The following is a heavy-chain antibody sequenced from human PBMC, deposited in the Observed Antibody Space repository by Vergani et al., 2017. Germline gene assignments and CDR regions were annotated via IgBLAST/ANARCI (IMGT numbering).Heavy chain of an antibody. J-gene: IGHJ6*03. V-gene: IGHV4-31*03. CDR2: IYYSGSN. D-gene: IGHD1/OR15-1a*01. Sequence: QVQLQESGPGLVKPSQTLSLTCTVSGGSISSGGYSWSWIRQHPGKGLEWIGYIYYSGSNYYNPSPKSRVIISVDTSKNQFSLKLSTVTAADTAVYYCAREEQPDYYYYYMDVWGKGTTVTVSS. CDR3: AREEQPDYYYYYMDV. CDR1: GGSISSGGYS.